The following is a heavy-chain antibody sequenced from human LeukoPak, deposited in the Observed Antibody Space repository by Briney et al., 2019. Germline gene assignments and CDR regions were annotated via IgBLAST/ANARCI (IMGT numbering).Heavy chain of an antibody. CDR3: GRGMRDYYGLDY. J-gene: IGHJ4*02. Sequence: PGGSLRLSCAAYGFTFSSSWMHWVRQIPGKGLVWVSRIDFDGCRIVYADFVKGRFTISRDNAKNTLSLQMNDLTVEDTAVYYCGRGMRDYYGLDYWGQGILVTVSS. CDR2: IDFDGCRI. D-gene: IGHD3-10*01. CDR1: GFTFSSSW. V-gene: IGHV3-74*01.